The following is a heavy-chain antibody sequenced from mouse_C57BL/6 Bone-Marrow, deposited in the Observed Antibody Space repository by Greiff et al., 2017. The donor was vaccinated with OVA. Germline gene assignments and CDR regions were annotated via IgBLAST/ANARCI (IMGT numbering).Heavy chain of an antibody. CDR1: GFTFSSYG. CDR3: ARLYYGSSYAMDY. CDR2: ISSCGSYT. Sequence: EVQGVESGGDLVKPGGSLKLSCAASGFTFSSYGMSWVRQTPDKRLEWVATISSCGSYTYYPDSVKGRFTISRDNAKNTLYLQMSSLKSEDTAMYYCARLYYGSSYAMDYWGQGTSVTVSS. J-gene: IGHJ4*01. V-gene: IGHV5-6*01. D-gene: IGHD1-1*01.